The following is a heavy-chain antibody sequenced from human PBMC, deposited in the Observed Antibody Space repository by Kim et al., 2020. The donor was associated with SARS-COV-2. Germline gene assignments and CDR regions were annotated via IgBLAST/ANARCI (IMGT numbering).Heavy chain of an antibody. CDR3: ARDRFSWFGELLSDWFDP. D-gene: IGHD3-10*01. J-gene: IGHJ5*02. Sequence: SVKVSCKASGGTFSSYAISWVRQAPGQGLEWMGGIIPIFGTANYAQKFQGRVTITADESTSTAYMELSSLRSEDTAVYYCARDRFSWFGELLSDWFDPWGQGTLVTVSS. V-gene: IGHV1-69*13. CDR2: IIPIFGTA. CDR1: GGTFSSYA.